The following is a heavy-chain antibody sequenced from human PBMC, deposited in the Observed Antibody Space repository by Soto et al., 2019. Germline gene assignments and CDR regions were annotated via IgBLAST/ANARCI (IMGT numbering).Heavy chain of an antibody. J-gene: IGHJ4*02. CDR2: INSDGNST. Sequence: LRLSCAASGFTFSPFWMHWVRQVPGKGPVWVSRINSDGNSTSYADSVKGRFTISRDNAKNTLYLQMNILRAEDTAVYYCARGSNHFDYWGQGTLVTVSS. CDR1: GFTFSPFW. V-gene: IGHV3-74*01. D-gene: IGHD4-4*01. CDR3: ARGSNHFDY.